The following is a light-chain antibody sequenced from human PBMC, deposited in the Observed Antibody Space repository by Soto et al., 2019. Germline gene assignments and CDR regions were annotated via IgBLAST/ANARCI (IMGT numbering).Light chain of an antibody. J-gene: IGKJ5*01. CDR2: GAS. CDR1: QSVSSSY. Sequence: EIVLTQSPGTLALSPGESATLSCRASQSVSSSYLAWYQQKPGQAPRLLIYGASSRATGIPDRFSGSGSGTDFTLTISSLEPEDFAVYYCQQYGSSLITFGQGTRLEIK. CDR3: QQYGSSLIT. V-gene: IGKV3-20*01.